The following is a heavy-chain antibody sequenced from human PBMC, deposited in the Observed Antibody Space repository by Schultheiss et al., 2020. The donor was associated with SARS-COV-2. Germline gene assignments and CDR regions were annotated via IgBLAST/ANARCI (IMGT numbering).Heavy chain of an antibody. CDR2: IKQDGSEK. V-gene: IGHV3-7*01. CDR1: GFTFSSYA. J-gene: IGHJ6*03. Sequence: GGSLRLSCAASGFTFSSYAMHWVRQAPGKGLEWVANIKQDGSEKYYVDSVKGRFTISRDNAKNSLYLQMNSLRAEDTAVYYCARDAYDSLYYYYMDVWGKGTTVTVSS. D-gene: IGHD5-12*01. CDR3: ARDAYDSLYYYYMDV.